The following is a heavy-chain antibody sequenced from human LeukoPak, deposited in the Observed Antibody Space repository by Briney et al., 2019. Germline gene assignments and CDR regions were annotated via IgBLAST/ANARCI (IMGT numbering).Heavy chain of an antibody. V-gene: IGHV4-4*07. Sequence: SETLSLTCTVSGGSISYNYWSWIRQPAGNGLEWIGRIFTSGSTNYNPSLRSRVTMSVDTSKNQFSLKLSSVTAADTAVYYCARRGDYFDFWGQGTLVTVSS. CDR1: GGSISYNY. J-gene: IGHJ4*02. CDR2: IFTSGST. CDR3: ARRGDYFDF.